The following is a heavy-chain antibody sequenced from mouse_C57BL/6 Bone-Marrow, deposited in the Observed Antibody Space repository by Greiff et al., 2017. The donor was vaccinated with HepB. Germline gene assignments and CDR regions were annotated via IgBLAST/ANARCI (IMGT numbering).Heavy chain of an antibody. CDR2: ISSGSSTI. Sequence: EVMLVESGGGLVKPGGSLKLSCAASGFTFSDYGMHWVRQAPEKGLEWVAYISSGSSTIYYADTVKGRFTISRDNAKNTLFLQMTSLRSEDTAMYYCARPHGGAMDYWGQGTSVTVSS. CDR3: ARPHGGAMDY. J-gene: IGHJ4*01. CDR1: GFTFSDYG. V-gene: IGHV5-17*01.